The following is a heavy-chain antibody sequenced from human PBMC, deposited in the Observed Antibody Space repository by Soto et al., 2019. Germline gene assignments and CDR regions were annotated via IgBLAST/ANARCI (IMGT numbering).Heavy chain of an antibody. CDR2: IIPMLTVR. V-gene: IGHV1-69*02. CDR3: SIGSWSAETFDV. J-gene: IGHJ3*01. CDR1: GGTFSTYT. D-gene: IGHD2-2*01. Sequence: QVHLVQSGAEVKKPGSSVKVSCKAAGGTFSTYTLIWVRQAPGQGLEWMGRIIPMLTVRNSAQKFQGSVTLTADKSTSTAFMELTSLRSYDTAVYYCSIGSWSAETFDVWGQGTMVTVSS.